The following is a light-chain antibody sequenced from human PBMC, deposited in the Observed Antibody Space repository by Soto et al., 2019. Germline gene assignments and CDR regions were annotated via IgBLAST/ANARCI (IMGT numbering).Light chain of an antibody. CDR1: SSNIGSSS. J-gene: IGLJ2*01. CDR2: SNN. Sequence: QAVVTQPPSASGTPGQRVTISCSGSSSNIGSSSVNWYQQLPGTAPKLLIYSNNQRPSGVPARFSGSKSGTSASLAISGLQSEDEADYYCATWDDSLNGVVFGGGTKLTVL. V-gene: IGLV1-44*01. CDR3: ATWDDSLNGVV.